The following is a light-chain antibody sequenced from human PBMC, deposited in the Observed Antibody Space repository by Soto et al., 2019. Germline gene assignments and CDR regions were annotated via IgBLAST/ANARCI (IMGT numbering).Light chain of an antibody. CDR2: DAS. J-gene: IGKJ3*01. V-gene: IGKV3-11*01. CDR3: QQRSNWPPRFT. Sequence: EIVLTQSPGTLSLSPGERARLSCRASQSVTSNYLAWYQQKPGQAPRLLIYDASNRATGIPARFSGSGSGTDFTLTISSLEPEDFAVYYCQQRSNWPPRFTYGPGTKVDIK. CDR1: QSVTSNY.